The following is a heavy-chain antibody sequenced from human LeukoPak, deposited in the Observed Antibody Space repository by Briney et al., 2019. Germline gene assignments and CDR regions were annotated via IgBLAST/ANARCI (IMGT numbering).Heavy chain of an antibody. J-gene: IGHJ4*02. CDR2: ISYDGSNK. CDR3: AKHLGIGYCSGGSCYSVGYFDY. D-gene: IGHD2-15*01. V-gene: IGHV3-30-3*02. Sequence: PGGSLRLSCAASGFTFSSYAMHWVRQAPGKGLEWVAVISYDGSNKYYADSVKGRFTISRDNSKNTLYLQMNSLRAEDTAVYYCAKHLGIGYCSGGSCYSVGYFDYWGQGTLVTVSS. CDR1: GFTFSSYA.